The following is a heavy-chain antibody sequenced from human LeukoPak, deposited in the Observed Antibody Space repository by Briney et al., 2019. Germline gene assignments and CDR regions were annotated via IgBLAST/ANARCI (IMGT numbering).Heavy chain of an antibody. CDR1: GYTFTSYY. D-gene: IGHD3-10*01. CDR2: INPSGGST. V-gene: IGHV1-46*01. Sequence: GASVKVSCKASGYTFTSYYMHWVRQAPGQGLEWMGIINPSGGSTSYAQKFQGRVTMTRDMSTSTVYMELSSLRSDDTAVYYCARDWSYYGSGSLNWFDPWGQGTLVTVSS. J-gene: IGHJ5*02. CDR3: ARDWSYYGSGSLNWFDP.